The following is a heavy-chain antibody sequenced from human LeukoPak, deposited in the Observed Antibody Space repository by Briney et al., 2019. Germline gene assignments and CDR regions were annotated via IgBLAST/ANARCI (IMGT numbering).Heavy chain of an antibody. D-gene: IGHD3-22*01. CDR3: ASSYYYDSSGNYYYYYGMDV. J-gene: IGHJ6*02. CDR1: GGSFSGYY. V-gene: IGHV4-34*01. CDR2: INHSGST. Sequence: SETLSLTCAVYGGSFSGYYWSWIRQPPGKGLEWIGEINHSGSTNYNPSLKSRVTISVDTSKNQFSLKLSSVTAADTAVYYCASSYYYDSSGNYYYYYGMDVWGQGTTVTVSS.